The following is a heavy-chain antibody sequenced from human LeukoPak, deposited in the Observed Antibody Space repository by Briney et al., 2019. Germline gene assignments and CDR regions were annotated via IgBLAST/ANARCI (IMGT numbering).Heavy chain of an antibody. V-gene: IGHV3-53*04. D-gene: IGHD6-19*01. Sequence: QPGGSLRLSCAASGFTVSNNFMGWVRQAPGKGLEWVSGIYAGGSTYYADSVKGRFTLSRHNSENTLSLEMNSLRPEDTALYYCARESSVSGWFIYWGQGTLVTVSS. CDR2: IYAGGST. J-gene: IGHJ4*02. CDR1: GFTVSNNF. CDR3: ARESSVSGWFIY.